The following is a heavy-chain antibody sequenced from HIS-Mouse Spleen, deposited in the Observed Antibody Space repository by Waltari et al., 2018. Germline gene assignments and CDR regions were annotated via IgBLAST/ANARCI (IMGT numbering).Heavy chain of an antibody. CDR1: VFSFSAYA. Sequence: QVQLVASGGGVVEPAWSRRLSCAASVFSFSAYAMPTVRQAPGKGLEWVAVISYDGSNNYYADSVKRRFTISRDNSKNTLYLQMNGLRAEDTAVYYCARSLTGDAFGIWGQGTMVTVSS. CDR2: ISYDGSNN. J-gene: IGHJ3*02. V-gene: IGHV3-30*04. CDR3: ARSLTGDAFGI. D-gene: IGHD7-27*01.